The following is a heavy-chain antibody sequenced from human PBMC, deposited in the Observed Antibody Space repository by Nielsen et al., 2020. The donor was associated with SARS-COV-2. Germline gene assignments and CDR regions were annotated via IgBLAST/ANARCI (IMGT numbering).Heavy chain of an antibody. D-gene: IGHD5-24*01. Sequence: WIRQPPGKGLEWVSAISGSGGSTYYADSVKGRFTISRDNSKNTLYLQMNSLRAEDTAVYYCARDGYNYGGSDYYYGMDVWGQGTTVTVSS. CDR2: ISGSGGST. J-gene: IGHJ6*02. CDR3: ARDGYNYGGSDYYYGMDV. V-gene: IGHV3-23*01.